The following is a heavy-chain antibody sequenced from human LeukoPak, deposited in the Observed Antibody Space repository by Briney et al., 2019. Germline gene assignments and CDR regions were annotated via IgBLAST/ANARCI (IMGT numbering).Heavy chain of an antibody. D-gene: IGHD2-15*01. CDR1: GGTFSSYA. J-gene: IGHJ4*02. CDR2: IIPIFGTA. CDR3: AREGRYCSGGSCYESXFDX. V-gene: IGHV1-69*05. Sequence: GASVKVSCKASGGTFSSYAISWVRQAPGQGLEWMGGIIPIFGTANYAQKFQGRVTITTDESTSTAYMELSSLRSEDTAVYYCAREGRYCSGGSCYESXFDXWGQGXLVTVS.